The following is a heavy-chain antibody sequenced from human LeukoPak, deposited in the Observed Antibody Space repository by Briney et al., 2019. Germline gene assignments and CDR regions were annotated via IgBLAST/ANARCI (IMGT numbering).Heavy chain of an antibody. D-gene: IGHD3-22*01. CDR1: GGSISSYY. Sequence: PSETLSLTCTVSGGSISSYYWSWIRQPPGKGLEWIGYIYYSGSTNYNPSLKSRVTISVDTSKNQFSLKLSSVTAADTAVYYCASYDSSGHGSDAFDIWGQGTMVTVSS. CDR2: IYYSGST. CDR3: ASYDSSGHGSDAFDI. V-gene: IGHV4-59*08. J-gene: IGHJ3*02.